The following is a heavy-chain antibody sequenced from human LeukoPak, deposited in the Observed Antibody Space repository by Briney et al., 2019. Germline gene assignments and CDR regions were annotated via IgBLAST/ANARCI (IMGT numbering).Heavy chain of an antibody. CDR3: ARETLGPAGFDY. CDR1: GFTFSSYE. Sequence: GGSLRLSCAASGFTFSSYEMNWVRQAPGKGLEWVSYISNSGSIINYADSVKGRFTISRDNAKNSLYLQMNSLTGEDTAVYYCARETLGPAGFDYWGQGTLVTVSS. D-gene: IGHD2-2*01. CDR2: ISNSGSII. V-gene: IGHV3-48*03. J-gene: IGHJ4*02.